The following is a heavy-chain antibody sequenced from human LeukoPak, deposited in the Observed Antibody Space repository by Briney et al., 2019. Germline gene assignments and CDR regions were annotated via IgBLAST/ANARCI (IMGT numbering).Heavy chain of an antibody. CDR1: GFTFSNAW. CDR2: ISSGSIYT. CDR3: ARDRIAAAGARWYFDL. V-gene: IGHV3-21*06. D-gene: IGHD6-13*01. Sequence: GGSLRLSCAASGFTFSNAWMSWVRQAPGKGLEWVSSISSGSIYTYYADSVKGRFTISRDNAKNSLYLQMNSLRAEDTAVYYCARDRIAAAGARWYFDLWGRGTLVTVSS. J-gene: IGHJ2*01.